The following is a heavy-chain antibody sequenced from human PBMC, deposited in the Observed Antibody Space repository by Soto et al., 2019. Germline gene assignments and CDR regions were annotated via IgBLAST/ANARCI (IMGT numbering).Heavy chain of an antibody. CDR2: IYYSGST. CDR1: GGSISSGGYY. V-gene: IGHV4-31*03. Sequence: SETLSLTCTVSGGSISSGGYYWSWIRQHPGKGLEWIGYIYYSGSTYYNPSLKSRVTISVDTSKNQFSLKLSSVTAADTAVYYCARASKGRAAAGSTDFDYWGQGTLVTVSS. CDR3: ARASKGRAAAGSTDFDY. D-gene: IGHD6-13*01. J-gene: IGHJ4*02.